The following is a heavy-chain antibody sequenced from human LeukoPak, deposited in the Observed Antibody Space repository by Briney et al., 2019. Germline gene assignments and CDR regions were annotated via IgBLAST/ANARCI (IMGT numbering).Heavy chain of an antibody. CDR3: TRAQEQYVYGRYFYYMDV. V-gene: IGHV4-4*07. CDR2: IYTDGTT. D-gene: IGHD3-9*01. Sequence: SETLSLTCTVSGGSMTSYYWNWIRQSVGKGLEFIGRIYTDGTTSYNPSLRGRVTMSIDTYENQFSLELSSVTAADTALYYCTRAQEQYVYGRYFYYMDVWGKGTTVTVSS. CDR1: GGSMTSYY. J-gene: IGHJ6*03.